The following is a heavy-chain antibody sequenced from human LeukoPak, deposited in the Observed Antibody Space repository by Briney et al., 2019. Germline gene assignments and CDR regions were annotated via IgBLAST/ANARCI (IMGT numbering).Heavy chain of an antibody. D-gene: IGHD2-2*02. J-gene: IGHJ5*02. V-gene: IGHV4-59*08. CDR3: ARHTGYCSSTKCYSRFDP. CDR2: IYYSGNT. Sequence: SETLSLTCAVSGGSISSYYWSWIRQSPGKRLEGVGYIYYSGNTKYSPSLKSRVTMSVDTSKNQFSLKLSSVTAADTAVYYCARHTGYCSSTKCYSRFDPWGQGTLVTVSS. CDR1: GGSISSYY.